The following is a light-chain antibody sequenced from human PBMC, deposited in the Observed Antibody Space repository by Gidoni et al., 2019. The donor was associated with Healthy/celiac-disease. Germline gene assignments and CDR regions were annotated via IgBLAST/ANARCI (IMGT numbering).Light chain of an antibody. Sequence: DIKLTQSPSFLSASVGDRVTITCRASQGISSDLAWYQQKPGKAPKLLIYAAATLQSGVPLRFSVSGSGTEFTLTISSLQPEDFATYVCQQLNSYPPWTFGQGTKVEIK. CDR3: QQLNSYPPWT. CDR1: QGISSD. V-gene: IGKV1-9*01. CDR2: AAA. J-gene: IGKJ1*01.